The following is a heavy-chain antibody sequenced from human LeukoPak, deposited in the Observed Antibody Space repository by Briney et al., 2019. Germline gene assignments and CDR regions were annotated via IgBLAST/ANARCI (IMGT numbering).Heavy chain of an antibody. D-gene: IGHD6-13*01. J-gene: IGHJ6*02. CDR1: GFTFSHYA. CDR3: VVLAAAGTRLNYGMDV. Sequence: GTSLRLSCAASGFTFSHYAMHWVRQAPGKGLEWVSAISGSGDSTYYADSVKGRFTISRDNSKNTLYLQMDSLRAEDTAVYYCVVLAAAGTRLNYGMDVWGQGTTITVSS. CDR2: ISGSGDST. V-gene: IGHV3-23*01.